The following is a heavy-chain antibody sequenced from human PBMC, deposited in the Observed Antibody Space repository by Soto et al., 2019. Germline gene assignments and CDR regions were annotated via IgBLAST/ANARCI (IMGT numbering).Heavy chain of an antibody. CDR2: IPYDGYNE. V-gene: IGHV3-30*18. J-gene: IGHJ4*02. CDR3: AKEGWELLSFGRRDFEH. Sequence: QVQLVESGGGVVQPGRSLTLSCTASGFTFSRYGMHWVRQAPGKGLEWVAIIPYDGYNEDYADSVKGRFTISRDNSKNTMYLEMNSLTSEDTAVYYCAKEGWELLSFGRRDFEHWGQGTLVTVSS. CDR1: GFTFSRYG. D-gene: IGHD1-26*01.